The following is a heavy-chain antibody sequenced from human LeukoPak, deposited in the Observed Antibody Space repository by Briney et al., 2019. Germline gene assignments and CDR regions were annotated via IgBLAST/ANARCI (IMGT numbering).Heavy chain of an antibody. D-gene: IGHD1-26*01. CDR1: VYTFTGYY. Sequence: ASVKVSCKASVYTFTGYYMHWVRQAPGQGLEWVGIINPSGGSTSYAQKFQGRVTMTRDRSTSTVYMELSSLRSEDTAVYYCAREGGYPGWELLWGQGTLVTVSS. CDR2: INPSGGST. V-gene: IGHV1-46*01. CDR3: AREGGYPGWELL. J-gene: IGHJ4*02.